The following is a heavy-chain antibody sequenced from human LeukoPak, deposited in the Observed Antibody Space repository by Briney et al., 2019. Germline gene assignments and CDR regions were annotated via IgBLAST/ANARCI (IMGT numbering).Heavy chain of an antibody. CDR2: INHSGST. D-gene: IGHD2-15*01. Sequence: SETLSLTCAVYGGSFSGYYWSWIRQPPGKGLEWIGEINHSGSTNYNPSLKSRVTISVDTSKNQFSLKLSSVTAADTAVYYCARGGGGSCFRNYYYYMDVWGKGTTVTVSS. V-gene: IGHV4-34*01. J-gene: IGHJ6*03. CDR3: ARGGGGSCFRNYYYYMDV. CDR1: GGSFSGYY.